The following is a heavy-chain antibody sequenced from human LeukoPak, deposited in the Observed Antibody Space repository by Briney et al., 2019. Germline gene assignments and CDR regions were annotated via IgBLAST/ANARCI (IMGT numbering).Heavy chain of an antibody. CDR1: GYTFTSYY. CDR2: INPSGGST. CDR3: ARSVDTAMVTDY. J-gene: IGHJ4*02. D-gene: IGHD5-18*01. V-gene: IGHV1-46*01. Sequence: ASVTVSCKASGYTFTSYYMHWVRQAPGQGLEWMGIINPSGGSTSYAQKSQGRVTMTRDTSTSTVYMELSSLRSEDTAVYYCARSVDTAMVTDYWGQGTLVTVSS.